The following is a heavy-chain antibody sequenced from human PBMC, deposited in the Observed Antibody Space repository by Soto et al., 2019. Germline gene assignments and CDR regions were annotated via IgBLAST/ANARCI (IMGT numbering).Heavy chain of an antibody. CDR1: GFTFSSYG. J-gene: IGHJ6*02. Sequence: GGSLRLSCAASGFTFSSYGMHWVRQAPGKGLEWVAVISYDGSNKYYADSVKGRFTISRDNSKNTLYLQMNSLRAEDTAVYYCAKDMDKEADWYYYYGMDVWGQGTTVTVSS. CDR2: ISYDGSNK. D-gene: IGHD2-2*03. CDR3: AKDMDKEADWYYYYGMDV. V-gene: IGHV3-30*18.